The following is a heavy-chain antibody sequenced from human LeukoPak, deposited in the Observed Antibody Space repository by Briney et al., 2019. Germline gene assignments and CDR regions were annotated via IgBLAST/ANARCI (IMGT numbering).Heavy chain of an antibody. V-gene: IGHV3-33*08. D-gene: IGHD6-13*01. Sequence: PGGSLRLSCAASGFTFSNYWMSWVRQAPGKGLEWVAVIWYDGSNKYYADSVKGRLTISRDNSKNTLYLQMNSLRAEDTAVYYCARRLTYSSSWYSGMDVWGKGTTVTVSS. CDR2: IWYDGSNK. CDR3: ARRLTYSSSWYSGMDV. J-gene: IGHJ6*04. CDR1: GFTFSNYW.